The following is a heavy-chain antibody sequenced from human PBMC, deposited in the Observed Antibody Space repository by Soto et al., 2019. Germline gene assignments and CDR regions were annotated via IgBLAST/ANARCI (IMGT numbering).Heavy chain of an antibody. D-gene: IGHD6-13*01. CDR3: ARGGSSSWTHYYYYYGMDV. J-gene: IGHJ6*02. CDR2: ISYDGSSK. V-gene: IGHV3-30-3*01. CDR1: GFTFSSYA. Sequence: PGGSLRLSCAASGFTFSSYAMHWVRQAPGKGLEWVAVISYDGSSKYYADSVKGRFTISRDNSKNTLYLQMNSLRAEDTAVYYCARGGSSSWTHYYYYYGMDVWGQGTTVTVSS.